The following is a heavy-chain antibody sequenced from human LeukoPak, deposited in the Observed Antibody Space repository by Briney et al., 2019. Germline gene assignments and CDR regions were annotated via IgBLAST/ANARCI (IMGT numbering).Heavy chain of an antibody. V-gene: IGHV1-46*01. CDR1: GYTFTKYY. D-gene: IGHD2-15*01. CDR2: LSPSGGAP. Sequence: ASVKVFCKASGYTFTKYYIHWVRQAPGQGLEWMAILSPSGGAPIYAQKFQGRVTVAGDTSTSSVFMELTRLRSEDTAVYYCARGSGVNAYVLDYWGQGTMVSVSS. J-gene: IGHJ4*02. CDR3: ARGSGVNAYVLDY.